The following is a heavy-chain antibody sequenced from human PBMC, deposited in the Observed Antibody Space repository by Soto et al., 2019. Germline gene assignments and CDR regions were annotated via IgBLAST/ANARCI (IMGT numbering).Heavy chain of an antibody. V-gene: IGHV3-23*01. Sequence: GGSLILSCSASGFTFSSYVMTWVRQAPGEGLQWVSSISGSGGSTYYADSVKGRFTISRDNSKNTLYLQMNSLRAEDTAVYYCAKDRDFDWLLYRFDYWGQGTLVTVSS. CDR3: AKDRDFDWLLYRFDY. CDR1: GFTFSSYV. D-gene: IGHD3-9*01. J-gene: IGHJ4*02. CDR2: ISGSGGST.